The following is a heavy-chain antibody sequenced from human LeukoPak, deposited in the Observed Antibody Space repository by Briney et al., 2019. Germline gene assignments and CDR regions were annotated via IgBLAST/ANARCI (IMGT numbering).Heavy chain of an antibody. CDR1: GYTFTSYD. Sequence: ASVKVSCKASGYTFTSYDINWVRQATGQGLEWMGWMNPNSGNTGYAQKFQGRVTITRNTSISTAYMELSSLRSEDTAVYYCARGTLRLPAAILTGGYYYYYYMDVWGKGTTVTVSS. CDR3: ARGTLRLPAAILTGGYYYYYYMDV. J-gene: IGHJ6*03. CDR2: MNPNSGNT. D-gene: IGHD2-2*01. V-gene: IGHV1-8*03.